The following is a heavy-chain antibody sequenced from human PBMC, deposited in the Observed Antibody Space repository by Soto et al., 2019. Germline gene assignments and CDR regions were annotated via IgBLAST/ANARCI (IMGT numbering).Heavy chain of an antibody. CDR2: IKSKTDGGTT. CDR1: VFSFSNAW. J-gene: IGHJ4*02. Sequence: EVQLVESGGGLVQPGGSLRLSCVASVFSFSNAWMSWVRQAPGKGLEWVGRIKSKTDGGTTAYAPPVKGRFTISRDDSKNLLYLQMNNLKIEDTAVYYCTTDDPINRNWGQGTLVTVAS. V-gene: IGHV3-15*01. CDR3: TTDDPINRN.